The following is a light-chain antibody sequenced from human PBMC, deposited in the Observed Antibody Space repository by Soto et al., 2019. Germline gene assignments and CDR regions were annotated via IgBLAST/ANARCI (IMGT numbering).Light chain of an antibody. J-gene: IGLJ1*01. Sequence: QSVLTQPASVSGSPGQSITISCTGTSSDVGGYNYVSWYQQHPGKAPKLMIYEVSNRPSGVSNRFSGFKSGNTASLTISGLQAEDEADYYCSSYTSSSTLDFGTGTKVTVL. V-gene: IGLV2-14*01. CDR1: SSDVGGYNY. CDR2: EVS. CDR3: SSYTSSSTLD.